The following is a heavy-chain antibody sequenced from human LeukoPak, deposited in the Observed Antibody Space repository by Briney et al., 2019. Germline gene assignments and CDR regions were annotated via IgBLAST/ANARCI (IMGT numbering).Heavy chain of an antibody. CDR3: AGHHPRNTVDF. D-gene: IGHD2/OR15-2a*01. V-gene: IGHV4-59*08. CDR2: ISDIGSI. CDR1: GVSISSYY. J-gene: IGHJ4*02. Sequence: PSETLSLTCTVSGVSISSYYWSWLRQPPGKGLEWIAYISDIGSINYNASLKSRVTISLDTSKNQFSLQLSSVTAADTAVYYCAGHHPRNTVDFWGQGTLVTVSS.